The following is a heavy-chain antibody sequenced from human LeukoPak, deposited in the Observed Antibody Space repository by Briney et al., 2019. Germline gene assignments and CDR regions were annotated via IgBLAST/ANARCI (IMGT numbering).Heavy chain of an antibody. D-gene: IGHD4-17*01. Sequence: GGSLRLSCVASGFTFSSYAMSWVRQAPGKGLEGVSGIISSGGSTYYADSVKSRFTISRDNSKDTLYLRMDSLRAEDTAVYYCARSAGLRCFDYWGLGTLVTVSS. V-gene: IGHV3-23*01. J-gene: IGHJ4*02. CDR1: GFTFSSYA. CDR3: ARSAGLRCFDY. CDR2: IISSGGST.